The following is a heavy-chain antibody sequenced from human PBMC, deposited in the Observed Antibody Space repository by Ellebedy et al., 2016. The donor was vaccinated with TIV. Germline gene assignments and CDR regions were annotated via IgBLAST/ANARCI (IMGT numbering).Heavy chain of an antibody. V-gene: IGHV3-33*01. J-gene: IGHJ5*02. Sequence: GESLKISCAASGFTFSRSGMHWVRQAPGKGLEWVAIIWLDGSKEYYADSVKGRFTISRDNSKNTLYMQMNSLRAEDTAVYYCARHSTVTTIGTWGQGALVTVSS. D-gene: IGHD4-17*01. CDR1: GFTFSRSG. CDR2: IWLDGSKE. CDR3: ARHSTVTTIGT.